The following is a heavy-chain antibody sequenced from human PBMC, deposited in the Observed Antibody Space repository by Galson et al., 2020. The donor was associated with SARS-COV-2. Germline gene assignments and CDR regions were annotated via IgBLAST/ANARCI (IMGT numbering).Heavy chain of an antibody. CDR1: GGSISSGGYY. V-gene: IGHV4-30-4*08. D-gene: IGHD4-17*01. Sequence: SETLSLTCTVSGGSISSGGYYWSWIRQHPGKGLEWIGYIYYSGSTYYNPSLKSRLTISLDTSKDEFYLRLNSVTAADTAVYYCATIPIYGIYWYFDLWGRGTLVSVSS. CDR3: ATIPIYGIYWYFDL. J-gene: IGHJ2*01. CDR2: IYYSGST.